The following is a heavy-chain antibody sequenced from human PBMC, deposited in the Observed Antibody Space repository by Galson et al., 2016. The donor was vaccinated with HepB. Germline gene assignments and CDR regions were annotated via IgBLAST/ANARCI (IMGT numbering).Heavy chain of an antibody. CDR2: IYPGDSDT. J-gene: IGHJ3*02. V-gene: IGHV5-51*01. CDR1: GYNFARYW. D-gene: IGHD3-16*01. Sequence: QSGAEVKKPGESLKISCKGSGYNFARYWIGWVRQMPGKGLEFMGIIYPGDSDTKYSPSFEGQVTISGAKSISTAYLQWSSLKASETAMYYCARRWGEDAFDIWGQGTVVIVSS. CDR3: ARRWGEDAFDI.